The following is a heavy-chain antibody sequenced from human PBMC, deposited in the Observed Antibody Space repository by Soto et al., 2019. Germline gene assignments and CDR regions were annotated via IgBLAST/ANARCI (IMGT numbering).Heavy chain of an antibody. CDR1: GGSISSSSYY. D-gene: IGHD3-16*02. CDR3: ASRPLGRSSPVDY. J-gene: IGHJ4*02. Sequence: QLQLQESGPGLVKPSETLSLTCTVSGGSISSSSYYWGWIRQPPGKGLEWIGSIYYSGSTYYNPSLKSRDTRSVDTSKNQFYLQLGSVTAAATAVYYGASRPLGRSSPVDYWGQGTLVTVSS. V-gene: IGHV4-39*01. CDR2: IYYSGST.